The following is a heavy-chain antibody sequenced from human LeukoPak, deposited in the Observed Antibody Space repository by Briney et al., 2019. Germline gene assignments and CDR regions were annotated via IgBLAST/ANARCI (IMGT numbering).Heavy chain of an antibody. V-gene: IGHV3-23*01. J-gene: IGHJ4*02. CDR1: GFTFSSYT. D-gene: IGHD1-1*01. Sequence: GGSLRLSCAASGFTFSSYTMSWVRQAPGKGLEWVSVISGSGTITHYADSVEGRFSISRDNSKSTLSLQMNSLRAEDTAVYYCVQKSPGTTPIDYWGQGTLVIVSS. CDR2: ISGSGTIT. CDR3: VQKSPGTTPIDY.